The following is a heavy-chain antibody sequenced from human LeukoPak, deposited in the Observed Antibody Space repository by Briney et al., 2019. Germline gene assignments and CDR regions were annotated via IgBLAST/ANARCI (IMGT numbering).Heavy chain of an antibody. J-gene: IGHJ3*02. D-gene: IGHD3-3*01. CDR2: ISYDGSNK. V-gene: IGHV3-30-3*01. Sequence: PGRSLRLSCAASGFTFSSYAMHWVRQAPGKGLEWVAVISYDGSNKYYADSVKGRFTISRDNSKNTLYLRMNSLRAEDTAVYYCARSPGVYYDFWSGYRNAFDIWGQGTMVTVSS. CDR1: GFTFSSYA. CDR3: ARSPGVYYDFWSGYRNAFDI.